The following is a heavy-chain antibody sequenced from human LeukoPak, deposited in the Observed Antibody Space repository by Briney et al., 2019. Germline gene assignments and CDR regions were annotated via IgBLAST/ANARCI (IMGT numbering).Heavy chain of an antibody. J-gene: IGHJ5*02. CDR2: DTPSDGGT. D-gene: IGHD2-15*01. V-gene: IGHV1-46*03. CDR1: GYTFTNYF. CDR3: VREGGCSGGSCYRFDP. Sequence: GASVKVSCKTSGYTFTNYFMHWVRQAPGQGLEWMGADTPSDGGTNYAQKFQGRITMTRDTSTSTVYMDLSSLKPEDTAVYYCVREGGCSGGSCYRFDPWGQGALVTVSS.